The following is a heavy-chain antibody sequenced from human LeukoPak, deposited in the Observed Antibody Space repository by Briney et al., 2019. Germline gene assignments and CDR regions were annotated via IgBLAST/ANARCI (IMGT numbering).Heavy chain of an antibody. D-gene: IGHD2-2*02. J-gene: IGHJ4*02. Sequence: GGSLRLSCAASGFTFSSSEMNWVRQAPGKGLEWVSYISSGGSTIYYSDSVKGRFTISRDNAKNSLYLQMNSLRVEDTAIYYCAKGGCSSTSCYRYFDYWGQGTLVTVSS. CDR1: GFTFSSSE. CDR3: AKGGCSSTSCYRYFDY. V-gene: IGHV3-48*03. CDR2: ISSGGSTI.